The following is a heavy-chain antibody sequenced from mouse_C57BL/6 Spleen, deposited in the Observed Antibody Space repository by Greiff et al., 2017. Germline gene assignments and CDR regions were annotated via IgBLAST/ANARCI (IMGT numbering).Heavy chain of an antibody. Sequence: QVQLQQPGAELVKPGASVKLSCKASGYTFTSYWMHWVKQRPGQGLEWIGMIHPKSGSTNYNEKFKSKATLTVDKSTSPAYMQLSSLTSEDSAVYYCAPDGSNYAMDYWGQGTSVTVSS. J-gene: IGHJ4*01. V-gene: IGHV1-64*01. D-gene: IGHD1-1*01. CDR1: GYTFTSYW. CDR2: IHPKSGST. CDR3: APDGSNYAMDY.